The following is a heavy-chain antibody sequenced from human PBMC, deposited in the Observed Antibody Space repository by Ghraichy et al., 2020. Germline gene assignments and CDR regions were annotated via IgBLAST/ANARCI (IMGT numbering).Heavy chain of an antibody. V-gene: IGHV4-61*02. CDR2: IYTSGST. CDR3: ARESGYCSSTSCYTHYYYYYGMDV. CDR1: GGSISSGSYY. J-gene: IGHJ6*02. D-gene: IGHD2-2*02. Sequence: SQTLSLTCTVSGGSISSGSYYWSWIRQPAGKGLEWIGRIYTSGSTNYNPSLKSRVTISVDTSKNQFSLKLSSVTAADTAVYYCARESGYCSSTSCYTHYYYYYGMDVWGQGTTVTVSS.